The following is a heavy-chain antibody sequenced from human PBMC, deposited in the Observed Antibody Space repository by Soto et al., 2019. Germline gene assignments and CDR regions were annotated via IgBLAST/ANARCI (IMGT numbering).Heavy chain of an antibody. J-gene: IGHJ6*02. CDR2: INPSGGST. CDR1: GYTFTSYY. CDR3: ARGLGYCSSTSSANLRYWMDV. Sequence: GASVKVSCKASGYTFTSYYMHWVRQTPGQGLEWMGIINPSGGSTSYAQKIKGRVTMTRDTSTSTVYMELSSQRSEDTAVYYCARGLGYCSSTSSANLRYWMDVWGRETTGTVAS. V-gene: IGHV1-46*01. D-gene: IGHD2-2*01.